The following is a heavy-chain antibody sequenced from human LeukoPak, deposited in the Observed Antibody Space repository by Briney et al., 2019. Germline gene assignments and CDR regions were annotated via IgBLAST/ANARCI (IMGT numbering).Heavy chain of an antibody. CDR3: TRTVNSASDF. Sequence: GGSLRLSCAASGFMFSSNWMSWVRQAPGKGLEWVATINQNGGVKYYVDSVKGRFTISRDNAKTSLFLQMNSLRIDDTAMYYCTRTVNSASDFWGQGTLVTVSS. CDR2: INQNGGVK. V-gene: IGHV3-7*03. D-gene: IGHD4-23*01. J-gene: IGHJ4*02. CDR1: GFMFSSNW.